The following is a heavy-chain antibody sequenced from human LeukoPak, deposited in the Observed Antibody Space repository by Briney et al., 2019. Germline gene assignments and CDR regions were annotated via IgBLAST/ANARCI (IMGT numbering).Heavy chain of an antibody. CDR3: AREPTSMGSDY. Sequence: GGSLRLSCAASGFSFSTSSMNWVRQAPGKGLEWVSSLSSSSSYIYYADSVKGRFTISRDNARNSLYLQMNSLRADDAAVYYCAREPTSMGSDYWGQGTLVTVSS. J-gene: IGHJ4*02. D-gene: IGHD5-18*01. CDR2: LSSSSSYI. CDR1: GFSFSTSS. V-gene: IGHV3-21*01.